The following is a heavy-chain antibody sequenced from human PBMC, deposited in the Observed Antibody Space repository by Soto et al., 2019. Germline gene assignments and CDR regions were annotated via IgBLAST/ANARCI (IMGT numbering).Heavy chain of an antibody. CDR1: GFSVSSNY. CDR3: ARLEVGWELGVGPLDF. Sequence: GGSLRLSCAASGFSVSSNYMSWVRQAPGKGLEWVSLIYSVGSTYYADSVKGCFTISRDNSKNTLYLQMNSLRAEDTAVYYCARLEVGWELGVGPLDFWGQGTLVTVSS. CDR2: IYSVGST. V-gene: IGHV3-53*01. D-gene: IGHD1-26*01. J-gene: IGHJ4*02.